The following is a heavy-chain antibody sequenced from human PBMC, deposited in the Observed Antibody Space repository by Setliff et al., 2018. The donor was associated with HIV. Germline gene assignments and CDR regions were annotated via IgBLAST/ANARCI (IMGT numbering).Heavy chain of an antibody. D-gene: IGHD1-20*01. CDR2: INGDESST. J-gene: IGHJ4*02. V-gene: IGHV3-74*01. CDR3: ARGGSYNWNYLGY. Sequence: GGSLRLSCAASGFTFTDYWMHWVRQAPGKGLVWVSRINGDESSTTYADSVRGRFTISRDNAENTLYLQMNSLRAEDTAVYYCARGGSYNWNYLGYWGQGALVTVSS. CDR1: GFTFTDYW.